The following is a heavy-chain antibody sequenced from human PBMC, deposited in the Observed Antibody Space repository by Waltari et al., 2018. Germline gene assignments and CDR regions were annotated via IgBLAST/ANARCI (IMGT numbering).Heavy chain of an antibody. D-gene: IGHD4-17*01. CDR1: VGAIRSSSYS. CDR3: ARRYGDYVDAYF. Sequence: QLQLQESGPGLVKPSATMSLTCTVSVGAIRSSSYSWGWMRQAPGKGLEWIGSFFYVGSTYYNPSLRSRVTISVDASKNQFSLRLSSVTAADTAVYYCARRYGDYVDAYFWGQGTLVTVSS. CDR2: FFYVGST. J-gene: IGHJ4*02. V-gene: IGHV4-39*01.